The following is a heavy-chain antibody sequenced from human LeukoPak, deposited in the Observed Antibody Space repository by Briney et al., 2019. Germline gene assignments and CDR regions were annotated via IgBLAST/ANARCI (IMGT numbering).Heavy chain of an antibody. CDR1: DYSISSIHC. J-gene: IGHJ4*02. D-gene: IGHD6-13*01. CDR2: IKSKTDGGTT. CDR3: TTPVRDSSSWITN. V-gene: IGHV3-15*01. Sequence: PSETLSLTCTASDYSISSIHCWGWIRQPPGKGLEWVGRIKSKTDGGTTDYAAPVRGRFSISRDDSKNTLYLQMNSLKTEDTAVYYCTTPVRDSSSWITNWGQGTLVTVSS.